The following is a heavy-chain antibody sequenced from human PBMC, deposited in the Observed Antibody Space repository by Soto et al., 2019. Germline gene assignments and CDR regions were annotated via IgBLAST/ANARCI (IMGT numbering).Heavy chain of an antibody. J-gene: IGHJ6*02. CDR2: IWYDGSEK. D-gene: IGHD6-19*01. CDR3: ARDRPAVAGKYYSYYGLDV. CDR1: GSTFSRNG. V-gene: IGHV3-33*01. Sequence: QVHLVESGGGVVQPGRSLRLSCAASGSTFSRNGMHWVRQAPGKGLEWVAVIWYDGSEKYYADSVKGRFTISRDNSKNTLYLQMNSLRAEDTAVYYCARDRPAVAGKYYSYYGLDVWGQGTTVTVSS.